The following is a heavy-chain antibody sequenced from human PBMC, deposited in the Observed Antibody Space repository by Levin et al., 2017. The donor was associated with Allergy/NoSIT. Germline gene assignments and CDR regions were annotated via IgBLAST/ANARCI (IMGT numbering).Heavy chain of an antibody. J-gene: IGHJ4*02. D-gene: IGHD5-18*01. CDR1: GYTFTSYG. CDR3: ARAHVGGYSYGWSDY. CDR2: ISAYNGNT. V-gene: IGHV1-18*01. Sequence: ASVKVSCKASGYTFTSYGISWVRQAPGQGLEWMGWISAYNGNTNYAQKLQGRVTMTTDTSTSTAYMELRSLRSDDTAVYYCARAHVGGYSYGWSDYWGQGTLVTVSS.